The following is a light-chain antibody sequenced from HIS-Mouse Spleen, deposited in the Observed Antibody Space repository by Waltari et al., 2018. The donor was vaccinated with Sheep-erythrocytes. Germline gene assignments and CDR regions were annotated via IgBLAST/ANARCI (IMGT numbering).Light chain of an antibody. J-gene: IGLJ1*01. V-gene: IGLV2-11*01. CDR2: DVS. Sequence: QSALTQPRSVSGSPGQSVTISCTGTSSDAGGYNYVSWYQQHPGKAPKPMIYDVSKRPSGVPDRFSGSKSGNTASLTISGLQAEDEADYYCCSYAGSYNHVFGTGTKVTVL. CDR1: SSDAGGYNY. CDR3: CSYAGSYNHV.